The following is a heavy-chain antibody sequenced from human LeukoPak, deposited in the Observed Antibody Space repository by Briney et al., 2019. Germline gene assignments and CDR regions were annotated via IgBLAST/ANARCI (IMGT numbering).Heavy chain of an antibody. CDR3: ARGNRNYYDSSGYQLEPHFDY. J-gene: IGHJ4*02. D-gene: IGHD3-22*01. Sequence: SETLSLTCTVSGGSISSGSYYWSWIRPPAGKGLEWIGRIYTSGSTNYNPSLKSRVTISVDTSKNQFSLKLSSVTAADTAVYYCARGNRNYYDSSGYQLEPHFDYWGQGTLVTVSS. V-gene: IGHV4-61*02. CDR2: IYTSGST. CDR1: GGSISSGSYY.